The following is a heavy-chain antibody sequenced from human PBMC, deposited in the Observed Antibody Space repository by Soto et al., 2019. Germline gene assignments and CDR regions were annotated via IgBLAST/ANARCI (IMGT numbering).Heavy chain of an antibody. CDR2: ISGSGGST. V-gene: IGHV3-23*01. CDR1: GFTFSSYA. CDR3: AKSYYDILTGPLSAFDI. D-gene: IGHD3-9*01. Sequence: GRSLRLSCAASGFTFSSYAISWVRQAPGKRLELVSAISGSGGSTYYADSVKGRFTISRDNSKNTLYLQMNSLRAEDTAVYYCAKSYYDILTGPLSAFDIWGQGTMVTVSS. J-gene: IGHJ3*02.